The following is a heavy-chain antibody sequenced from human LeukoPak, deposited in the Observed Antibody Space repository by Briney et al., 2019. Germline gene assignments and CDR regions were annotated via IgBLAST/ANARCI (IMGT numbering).Heavy chain of an antibody. J-gene: IGHJ6*02. CDR2: IKSKTDGGTT. D-gene: IGHD1-26*01. CDR3: TNHIVGATNYYYYGMDV. CDR1: GSIFSNAW. V-gene: IGHV3-15*01. Sequence: GGSRRLSGAASGSIFSNAWMSWVRQAPGKGLEWVGRIKSKTDGGTTDYAAPVKGRFTISRDDSKNTLYLQMNSLKTEGTAVYYCTNHIVGATNYYYYGMDVWGQGTTVTVSS.